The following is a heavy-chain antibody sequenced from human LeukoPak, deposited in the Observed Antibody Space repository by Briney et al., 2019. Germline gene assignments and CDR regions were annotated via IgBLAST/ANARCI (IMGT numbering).Heavy chain of an antibody. CDR2: INSGGSST. CDR3: AREDSSGWYVVVDY. D-gene: IGHD6-19*01. J-gene: IGHJ4*02. Sequence: PGGSLRLSCAASGFTFRSYWMHWVRQAPGKGLVWVSRINSGGSSTSYADSVKGRFTISRDNAKNTLYLQMNSLRAEDTAVYYCAREDSSGWYVVVDYWGQGTLVTVSS. CDR1: GFTFRSYW. V-gene: IGHV3-74*01.